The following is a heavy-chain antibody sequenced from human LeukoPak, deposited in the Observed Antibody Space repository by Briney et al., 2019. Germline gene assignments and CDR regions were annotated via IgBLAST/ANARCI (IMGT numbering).Heavy chain of an antibody. D-gene: IGHD3-22*01. CDR1: GGSFSGYY. J-gene: IGHJ4*02. CDR2: INHSGST. V-gene: IGHV4-34*01. Sequence: PETLSLTCAVYGGSFSGYYWSWIRQPPGKGLEWIGEINHSGSTNYNPSLKSRVTISVDTSKNQFSLKLSSVTAADTAVYYCARERYYYDSSGYYYVFDYWGQGTLVTVSS. CDR3: ARERYYYDSSGYYYVFDY.